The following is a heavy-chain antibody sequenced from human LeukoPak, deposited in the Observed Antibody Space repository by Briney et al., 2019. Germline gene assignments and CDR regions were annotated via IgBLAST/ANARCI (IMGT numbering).Heavy chain of an antibody. J-gene: IGHJ6*03. Sequence: GGSLRLSCAASGFTLSSYAMSWVRQAPGKGLEWVSSISSSSSYIYHADSVKGRFTISRDNAKNSLYLQMNSLRAEDTAVYYCASPNPRIAARPYYYYYMDVWGKGTTVTVSS. CDR1: GFTLSSYA. D-gene: IGHD6-6*01. CDR2: ISSSSSYI. V-gene: IGHV3-21*01. CDR3: ASPNPRIAARPYYYYYMDV.